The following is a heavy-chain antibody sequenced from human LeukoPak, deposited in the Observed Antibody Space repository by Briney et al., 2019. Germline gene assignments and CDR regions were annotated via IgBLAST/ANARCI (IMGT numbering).Heavy chain of an antibody. CDR2: IYYSGST. J-gene: IGHJ3*02. CDR1: GGSISSGSYY. V-gene: IGHV4-61*01. Sequence: SETLSLTCTVSGGSISSGSYYWSWIRQPPGKGLEWIGYIYYSGSTNYNPSLKSRVTISVDTSKNQFSLKLSSVTAADTAVYYCARDRISGGAFDIWGQGTMVIVSS. D-gene: IGHD3-10*01. CDR3: ARDRISGGAFDI.